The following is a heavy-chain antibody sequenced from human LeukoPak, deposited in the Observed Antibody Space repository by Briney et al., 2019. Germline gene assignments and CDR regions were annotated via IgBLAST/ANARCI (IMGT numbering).Heavy chain of an antibody. Sequence: PSETLSLTCTVSGGSISSGDYYWSWVRQPPGKGLEWIGYIYYSGSTYYNPSLKSRVTISVDTSKNQFSLKLSSVTAADTAVYYCAREVYVWGSYRYRYFDYWGQGTLVTVSS. D-gene: IGHD3-16*02. CDR2: IYYSGST. J-gene: IGHJ4*02. CDR1: GGSISSGDYY. V-gene: IGHV4-30-4*01. CDR3: AREVYVWGSYRYRYFDY.